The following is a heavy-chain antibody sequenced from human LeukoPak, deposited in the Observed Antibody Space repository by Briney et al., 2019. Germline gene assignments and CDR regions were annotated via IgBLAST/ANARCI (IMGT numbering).Heavy chain of an antibody. D-gene: IGHD6-19*01. V-gene: IGHV3-66*01. CDR1: GFTVSSNY. Sequence: GGSLRLSCAASGFTVSSNYMSRVRQAPGKGLEWVSVIYSGGSTYYADSVKGRFTISRDNSKNTLYLQMNSLRAEDTAVYYCSRGYSSGWYNLGAYWGRGTLVTVSS. J-gene: IGHJ4*02. CDR2: IYSGGST. CDR3: SRGYSSGWYNLGAY.